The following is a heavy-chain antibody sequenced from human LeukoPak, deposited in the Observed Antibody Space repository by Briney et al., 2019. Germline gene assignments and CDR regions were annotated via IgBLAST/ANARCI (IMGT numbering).Heavy chain of an antibody. V-gene: IGHV4-39*01. CDR3: AACSASCQLYFDY. CDR2: IYYSGST. J-gene: IGHJ4*02. D-gene: IGHD2-2*01. Sequence: PSETLSLTCTVSGGSISGSSYYWGWLRQSPGKGLEWIGSIYYSGSTYYNPSLKSRVTISVDSSKKQFSLKLTSVTAADTAVYYCAACSASCQLYFDYWGQGTLVTVSS. CDR1: GGSISGSSYY.